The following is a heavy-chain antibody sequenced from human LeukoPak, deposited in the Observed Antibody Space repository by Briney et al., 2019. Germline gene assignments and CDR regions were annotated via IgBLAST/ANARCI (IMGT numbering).Heavy chain of an antibody. D-gene: IGHD5/OR15-5a*01. CDR3: ARDQGVYANLYYFDY. CDR2: INPNSGGT. Sequence: ALVKVSCKASGYTFTGYYMHWVRQAPGQGLEWMGWINPNSGGTNYAQKFQGRVTMTRDTSISIAYMELSRLRSDDTAVYYCARDQGVYANLYYFDYWGQGTLVTVSS. CDR1: GYTFTGYY. V-gene: IGHV1-2*02. J-gene: IGHJ4*02.